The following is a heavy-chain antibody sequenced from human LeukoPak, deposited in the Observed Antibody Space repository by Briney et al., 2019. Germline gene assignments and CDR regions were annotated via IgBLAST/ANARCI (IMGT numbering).Heavy chain of an antibody. V-gene: IGHV4-39*07. J-gene: IGHJ4*02. CDR3: ARVGYSSSWYPNAVYYFDY. Sequence: SETLSLTCTVSGGSISSSSYYWGWIRQPPGKGLEWIGSIYYSGSTYYNPSLKSRVTISVDTSKNQFSLKLSSVTAADTAVYYCARVGYSSSWYPNAVYYFDYWGQGTLVTVSS. D-gene: IGHD6-13*01. CDR1: GGSISSSSYY. CDR2: IYYSGST.